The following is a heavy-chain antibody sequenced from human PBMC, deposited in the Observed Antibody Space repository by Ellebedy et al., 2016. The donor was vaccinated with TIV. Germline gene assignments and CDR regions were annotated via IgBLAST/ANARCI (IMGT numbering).Heavy chain of an antibody. Sequence: SETLSLTXTVSGGSISSSSYYWGWIRQPPGKGLEWIGSIYYSGSTYYNPSLKSRVTISVDTSKNQFSLKLSSVTAADTAVYYCAIQRGLRKTDAFDIWGQGTMVTVSS. J-gene: IGHJ3*02. CDR3: AIQRGLRKTDAFDI. V-gene: IGHV4-39*07. CDR2: IYYSGST. CDR1: GGSISSSSYY. D-gene: IGHD5-12*01.